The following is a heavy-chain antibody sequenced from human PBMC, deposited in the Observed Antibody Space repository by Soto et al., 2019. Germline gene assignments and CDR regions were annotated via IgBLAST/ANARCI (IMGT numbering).Heavy chain of an antibody. Sequence: SETLSLTCTVSGGSISSYYWSWIRQPPGKGLEWIGYIYYSGSTNYNPSLKSRVTISVDTSKNQFSLKLSSVTAADTAVYYCARINYYYYYMDVWGKGTTVTVS. CDR3: ARINYYYYYMDV. V-gene: IGHV4-59*01. CDR1: GGSISSYY. CDR2: IYYSGST. J-gene: IGHJ6*03.